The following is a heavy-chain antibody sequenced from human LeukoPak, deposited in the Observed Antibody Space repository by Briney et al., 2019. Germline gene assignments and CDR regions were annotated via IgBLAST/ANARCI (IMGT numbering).Heavy chain of an antibody. D-gene: IGHD1-20*01. CDR1: GGSFSGYY. Sequence: SETLSLTCAVYGGSFSGYYWSWIRQPPGKGLEWIGEINHSGSTNYNPSLKSRVTISVDTSKNQFSLKLSSVTAADTAVYYCARLLSSRGNWKPLDYWGQGTLVTVSS. J-gene: IGHJ4*02. CDR3: ARLLSSRGNWKPLDY. V-gene: IGHV4-34*01. CDR2: INHSGST.